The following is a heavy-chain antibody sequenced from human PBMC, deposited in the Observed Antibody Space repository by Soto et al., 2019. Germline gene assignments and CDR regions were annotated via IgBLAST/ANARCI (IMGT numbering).Heavy chain of an antibody. J-gene: IGHJ5*02. CDR2: IIPIFGTA. CDR1: GGTFSSYA. CDR3: ASLGYCTSGVCSPWFDP. V-gene: IGHV1-69*13. D-gene: IGHD2-8*01. Sequence: VASVKVSCKASGGTFSSYAISWVRQAPGQGLEWMGGIIPIFGTANYAQKFQGRVTITADESTSTAYMELSSLRSEDTAVYYCASLGYCTSGVCSPWFDPWGQGTQVTVSS.